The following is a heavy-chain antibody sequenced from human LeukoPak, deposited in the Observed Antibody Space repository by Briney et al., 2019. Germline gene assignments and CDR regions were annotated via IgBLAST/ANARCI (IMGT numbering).Heavy chain of an antibody. J-gene: IGHJ4*02. V-gene: IGHV3-74*01. CDR1: GFTFSSYW. CDR2: INSDGSST. Sequence: PGGSLRLSCAASGFTFSSYWMHWVRQAPGKGLVWVSRINSDGSSTSYAVSVKGRFTISRDNAKNTLYLQMNSLRAEDTAVYYCARDVDTDMVDYWGQGTLVTVSS. CDR3: ARDVDTDMVDY. D-gene: IGHD5-18*01.